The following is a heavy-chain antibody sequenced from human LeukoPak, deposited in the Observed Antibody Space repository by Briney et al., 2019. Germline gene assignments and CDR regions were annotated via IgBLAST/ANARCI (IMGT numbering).Heavy chain of an antibody. V-gene: IGHV4-39*07. CDR2: IYYSGST. J-gene: IGHJ4*02. Sequence: PSETLSLTCTVSGGSISSSSYYWGWIRQPPGKGLEWIGSIYYSGSTYYNPSLKSRVTISVDTSKNQFSLKLSSVTAADTAVYYCARVEFDWLFPYPNAFDYWGQGTLVTVSS. D-gene: IGHD3-9*01. CDR3: ARVEFDWLFPYPNAFDY. CDR1: GGSISSSSYY.